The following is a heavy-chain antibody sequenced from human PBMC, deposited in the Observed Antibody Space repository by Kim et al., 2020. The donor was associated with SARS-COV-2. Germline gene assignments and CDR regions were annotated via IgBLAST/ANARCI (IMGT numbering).Heavy chain of an antibody. Sequence: GGSLRLSCAASGFTFSSYTMHWVRQAPGKGLEWVAFISYDGSNKYYADSVKGRFTISRDNSKNTLYLQMNSQRSEDTAVYYCARGFGGNYYYVDYWGQGTLVTVSS. CDR3: ARGFGGNYYYVDY. D-gene: IGHD3-16*01. CDR2: ISYDGSNK. CDR1: GFTFSSYT. V-gene: IGHV3-30*04. J-gene: IGHJ4*02.